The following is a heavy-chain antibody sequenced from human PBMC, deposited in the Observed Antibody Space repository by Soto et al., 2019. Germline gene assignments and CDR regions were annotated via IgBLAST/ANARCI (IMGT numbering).Heavy chain of an antibody. CDR3: AIEKGGATSIHVFDI. D-gene: IGHD1-26*01. V-gene: IGHV3-48*01. CDR2: IMPGSSHI. CDR1: GSTFSMHR. Sequence: PGGSLRLSFPAAGSTFSMHRMTWVRQAPGKGLEWVSYIMPGSSHIFYADSVKGRFTISRDNAKNSLYLQMTSLRAEDTAVYYCAIEKGGATSIHVFDIWGQGTMVTVS. J-gene: IGHJ3*02.